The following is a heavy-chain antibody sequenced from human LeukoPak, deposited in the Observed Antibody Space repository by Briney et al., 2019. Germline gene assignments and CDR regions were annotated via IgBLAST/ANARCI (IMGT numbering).Heavy chain of an antibody. D-gene: IGHD4/OR15-4a*01. CDR1: GFTFSNYA. CDR3: ADPPNRDF. V-gene: IGHV3-23*01. CDR2: ISGTGGST. Sequence: GGSLRLSCAASGFTFSNYAMSWVRQAPGKGLEWVSAISGTGGSTYYADSVKSRFTISRDNSKNTLYLQMNNLRAEDTAVYYCADPPNRDFWGQGTLVTVSS. J-gene: IGHJ4*02.